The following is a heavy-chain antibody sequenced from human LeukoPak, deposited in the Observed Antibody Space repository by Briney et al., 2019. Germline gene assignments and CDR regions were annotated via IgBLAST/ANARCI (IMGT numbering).Heavy chain of an antibody. J-gene: IGHJ4*02. CDR2: INPRGGST. CDR1: GYTFTNYY. V-gene: IGHV1-46*01. D-gene: IGHD3-22*01. CDR3: ARAQSVSMIVVVPHLDY. Sequence: ASVKVPCKASGYTFTNYYIHWVGQAPGRGLEYMGVINPRGGSTNYAQKFQGRVTMTRDTSTSTVYMELSSLRSEDTALYYCARAQSVSMIVVVPHLDYWGQGTLVTVSS.